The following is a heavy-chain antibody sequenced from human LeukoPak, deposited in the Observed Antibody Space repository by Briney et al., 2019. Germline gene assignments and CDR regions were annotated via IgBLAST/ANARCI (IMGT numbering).Heavy chain of an antibody. D-gene: IGHD5-18*01. J-gene: IGHJ6*03. CDR2: ISAYNGNT. CDR1: GYTFTSYG. CDR3: ARGHRYGFLSGDHYYYYMDA. V-gene: IGHV1-18*01. Sequence: PVASVKVSCKASGYTFTSYGISWVRQAPGQGLEWMGWISAYNGNTNYAQKLQGRVTMTTDTSTSTAYMELRRLGSDDTAVYYCARGHRYGFLSGDHYYYYMDAWGKGTSVTISS.